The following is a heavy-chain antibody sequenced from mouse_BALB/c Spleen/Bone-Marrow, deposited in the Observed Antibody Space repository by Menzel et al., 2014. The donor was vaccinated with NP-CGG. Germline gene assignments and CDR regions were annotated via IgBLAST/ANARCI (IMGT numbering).Heavy chain of an antibody. CDR1: GYSFTGYF. CDR2: INPYNGDT. D-gene: IGHD1-1*02. V-gene: IGHV1-37*01. CDR3: GGGGVYYAMDY. J-gene: IGHJ4*01. Sequence: EVKLVESGPELVKPGASVKISCKASGYSFTGYFMNWVKQSHGKSLEWIGRINPYNGDTFYNQKFKGKATLTVDKSSSTAHMELLSLTSEDSAVYYCGGGGVYYAMDYWGQGTSVTVSS.